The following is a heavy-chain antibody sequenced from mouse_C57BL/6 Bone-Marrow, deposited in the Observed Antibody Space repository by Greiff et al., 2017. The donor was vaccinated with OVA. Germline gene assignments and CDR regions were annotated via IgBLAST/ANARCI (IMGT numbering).Heavy chain of an antibody. CDR1: GFSFNTYA. D-gene: IGHD1-1*01. CDR3: VRGFITTVVPY. J-gene: IGHJ3*01. CDR2: IRSKSNNYAT. V-gene: IGHV10-1*01. Sequence: EVQLVESGGGLVQPKGSLKLSCAASGFSFNTYAMNWVRQAPGKGLEWVARIRSKSNNYATYYADSVKDRFTISRDDSESMLYLQMNNLKTEDTAMYYCVRGFITTVVPYWGQGTLVTVSA.